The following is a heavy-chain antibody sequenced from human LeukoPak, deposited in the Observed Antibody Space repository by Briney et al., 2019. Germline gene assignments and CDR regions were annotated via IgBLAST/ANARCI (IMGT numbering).Heavy chain of an antibody. CDR2: ISYDGSNK. J-gene: IGHJ6*03. CDR1: GFTFSSYG. CDR3: ARGTYGSGSYYPLWFYYYMDV. V-gene: IGHV3-30*03. Sequence: PGGSLRLSCAASGFTFSSYGMHWVRQAPGKGLEWVVVISYDGSNKYYADSVKGRFTISRDNSKNSLYLQMNSLRAADTAVYCCARGTYGSGSYYPLWFYYYMDVWGKGTTVTISS. D-gene: IGHD3-10*01.